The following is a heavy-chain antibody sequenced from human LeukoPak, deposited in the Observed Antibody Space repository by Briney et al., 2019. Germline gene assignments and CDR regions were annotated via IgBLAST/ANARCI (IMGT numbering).Heavy chain of an antibody. Sequence: GASVKVSCKASGYTFTSYGISWVRQAPGQGLEWMGWISAYNGNANYAQKLQGRVTMTTDTSTSTAYMELRSLRSDDTAVYYCARGDPLPVNWGFDYWGQGTLVTVSS. CDR1: GYTFTSYG. D-gene: IGHD7-27*01. J-gene: IGHJ4*02. CDR2: ISAYNGNA. CDR3: ARGDPLPVNWGFDY. V-gene: IGHV1-18*01.